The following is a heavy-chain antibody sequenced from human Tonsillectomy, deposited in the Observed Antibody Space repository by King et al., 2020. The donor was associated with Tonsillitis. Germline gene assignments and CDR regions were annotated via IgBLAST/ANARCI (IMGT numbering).Heavy chain of an antibody. Sequence: VQLQQWGAGLLKPSETLSLTCAVYGGSLSGYYWGWIRQTPGKGLEWIGEISHSGSTNYNPSLKSRVTISVDTSKNQFSLKLGSVTAADTAAYYCARGAGYSGYEFDYWGRGTLVTVSS. CDR1: GGSLSGYY. CDR2: ISHSGST. J-gene: IGHJ4*02. V-gene: IGHV4-34*01. D-gene: IGHD5-12*01. CDR3: ARGAGYSGYEFDY.